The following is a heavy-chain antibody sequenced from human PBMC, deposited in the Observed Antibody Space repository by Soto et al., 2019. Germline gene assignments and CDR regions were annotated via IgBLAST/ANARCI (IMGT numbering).Heavy chain of an antibody. CDR2: IYYSGST. D-gene: IGHD3-10*01. CDR3: ARESAGSGKNNWFDP. V-gene: IGHV4-59*01. J-gene: IGHJ5*02. Sequence: SETLSLTCTVSGGSISSYYWSWIRQPPGKGLEWIGYIYYSGSTNYNPSLKSRVTISVDTSKNQVSLQLNSVTAADTAVYYCARESAGSGKNNWFDPWGQGTLVTVSS. CDR1: GGSISSYY.